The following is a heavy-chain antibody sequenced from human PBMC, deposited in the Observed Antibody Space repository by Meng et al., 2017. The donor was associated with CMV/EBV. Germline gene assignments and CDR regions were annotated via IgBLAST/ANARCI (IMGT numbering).Heavy chain of an antibody. CDR1: GGSISSSTYY. Sequence: SETLSLTCTVSGGSISSSTYYWGWIRQPPGKGLEWIGSIFYSGRAFYNPSLKSRISISVDTSKNQFSLKLSSVTAADTAVYYCARIMAGTTSYGMDIWGQGTTVTVFS. V-gene: IGHV4-39*01. J-gene: IGHJ6*02. CDR3: ARIMAGTTSYGMDI. D-gene: IGHD1-7*01. CDR2: IFYSGRA.